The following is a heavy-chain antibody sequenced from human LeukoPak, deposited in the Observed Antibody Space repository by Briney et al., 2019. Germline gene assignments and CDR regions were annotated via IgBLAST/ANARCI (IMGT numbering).Heavy chain of an antibody. Sequence: SETLSLTCTASDGSFTSGGYYWSWLRQHPGKGREWIGYIYHGGSTYYNPALKSRVTISVDTSKNQFSLKLSSVTAADTAVYYCAGRGGDTRAFDFWGQGTMVTVSS. CDR3: AGRGGDTRAFDF. J-gene: IGHJ3*01. CDR2: IYHGGST. CDR1: DGSFTSGGYY. V-gene: IGHV4-31*03. D-gene: IGHD2-21*01.